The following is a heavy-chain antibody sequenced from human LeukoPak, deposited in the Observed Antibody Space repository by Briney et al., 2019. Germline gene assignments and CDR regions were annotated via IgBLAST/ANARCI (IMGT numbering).Heavy chain of an antibody. CDR2: ISAYNGNT. CDR1: GYTFTSYG. J-gene: IGHJ5*02. CDR3: ARGETSGSYPWWWWFDP. Sequence: ASVKVPCTASGYTFTSYGISWVRQAPGQGLEWMGWISAYNGNTNYAQKLQGRVTMTTDTSTSTAYMELRSLRSDDTAVYYCARGETSGSYPWWWWFDPWGQGTLVTVSS. D-gene: IGHD1-26*01. V-gene: IGHV1-18*01.